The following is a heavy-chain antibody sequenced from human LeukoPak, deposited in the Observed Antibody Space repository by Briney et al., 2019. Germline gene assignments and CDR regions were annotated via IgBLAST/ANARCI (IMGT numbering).Heavy chain of an antibody. CDR3: ARDSPRCSGGSCGSLFDY. CDR2: ISSSGSTI. CDR1: GFTFSDYY. J-gene: IGHJ4*02. Sequence: PGGSLRLSCAASGFTFSDYYMSWIRQAPGKGLEWVSYISSSGSTIYYADSVKGRFTISRDNAKNSLYLQMNSLRAEDTAVYYCARDSPRCSGGSCGSLFDYWGQGTLVTVSS. D-gene: IGHD2-15*01. V-gene: IGHV3-11*01.